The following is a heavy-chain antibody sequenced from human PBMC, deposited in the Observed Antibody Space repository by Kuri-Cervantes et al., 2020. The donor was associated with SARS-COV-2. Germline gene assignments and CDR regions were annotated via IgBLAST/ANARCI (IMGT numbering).Heavy chain of an antibody. Sequence: ASVKVSCKASGYTFTSYDINWVRQATGQGLEWMGWMNPNSGNTGYAQKFQGRVTITRNTSISTAYMELSSLRSEDTAVYYCAGDSGLAAAGLFDYWGQGTLVTVSS. CDR1: GYTFTSYD. J-gene: IGHJ4*02. CDR2: MNPNSGNT. V-gene: IGHV1-8*03. D-gene: IGHD6-13*01. CDR3: AGDSGLAAAGLFDY.